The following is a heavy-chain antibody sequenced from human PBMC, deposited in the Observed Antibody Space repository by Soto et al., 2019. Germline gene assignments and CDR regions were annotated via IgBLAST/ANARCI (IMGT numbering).Heavy chain of an antibody. Sequence: DSVKVCWRASGYTFTSYGISWVRQAPGQGLEWMGWISAYNGNTNYAQKLQGRVTMTTDTSTSTAYMELRSLRSDDTAVYYCARGSAFYYYYGMDVWGQGTTVTVSS. D-gene: IGHD2-2*01. V-gene: IGHV1-18*04. J-gene: IGHJ6*02. CDR2: ISAYNGNT. CDR1: GYTFTSYG. CDR3: ARGSAFYYYYGMDV.